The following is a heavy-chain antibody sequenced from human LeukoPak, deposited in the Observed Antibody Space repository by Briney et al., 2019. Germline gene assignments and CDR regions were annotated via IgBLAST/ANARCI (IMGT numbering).Heavy chain of an antibody. CDR3: ARHLNNCGDDCYIFDY. V-gene: IGHV4-39*01. J-gene: IGHJ4*02. CDR2: ISESGTT. D-gene: IGHD2-21*01. Sequence: SETLSLTCSVSGGSISSSLHYWAWTRQPPGKGLEWLATISESGTTNYNPSLKSRVTISVDTSKNQFSLRVSSVTAADTAVYYCARHLNNCGDDCYIFDYWGQGTLVTVSS. CDR1: GGSISSSLHY.